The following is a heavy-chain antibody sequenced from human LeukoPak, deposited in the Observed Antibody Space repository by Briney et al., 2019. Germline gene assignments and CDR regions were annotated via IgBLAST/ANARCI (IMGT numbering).Heavy chain of an antibody. Sequence: PGGSLRLSCAASGFTLSSYSVNWVRQAPGKALEWVSSISGSSTYIYYGDSVKGRFTISRDNAKNSLYLQMNSLRAEDTAVYYCARGRAYDILTGYPTETQNWFFDLWGRGTLVTVSS. CDR2: ISGSSTYI. D-gene: IGHD3-9*01. V-gene: IGHV3-21*01. J-gene: IGHJ2*01. CDR3: ARGRAYDILTGYPTETQNWFFDL. CDR1: GFTLSSYS.